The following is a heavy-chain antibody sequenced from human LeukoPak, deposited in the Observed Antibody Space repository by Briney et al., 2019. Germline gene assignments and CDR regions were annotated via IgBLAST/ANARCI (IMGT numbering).Heavy chain of an antibody. CDR2: INHSGGT. CDR3: ARDSGSSSLALTA. D-gene: IGHD1-26*01. V-gene: IGHV4-34*01. CDR1: GGSFSGYY. J-gene: IGHJ5*02. Sequence: SETLSLTCAVYGGSFSGYYWSWIRQPPGKGLEWIGEINHSGGTNYNPSLKSRVTISVDTSKNQFSLKLSSVTAADTAVYYCARDSGSSSLALTAWGQGALVTVSS.